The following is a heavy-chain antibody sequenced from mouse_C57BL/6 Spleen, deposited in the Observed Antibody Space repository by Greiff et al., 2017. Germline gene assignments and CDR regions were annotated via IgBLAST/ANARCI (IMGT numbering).Heavy chain of an antibody. CDR1: GYTFTSYW. D-gene: IGHD1-1*01. CDR3: ARAFYSAYYFDY. J-gene: IGHJ2*01. CDR2: NDPNSGGT. Sequence: QVQLQQPGAELVKPGASVKLSCKASGYTFTSYWMHWVKQRPGRGLEWIGRNDPNSGGTKYNEKFKSKATLTVDKPSSTAYMQLSSLASEAAADYCSARAFYSAYYFDYWGQGTILTVSS. V-gene: IGHV1-72*01.